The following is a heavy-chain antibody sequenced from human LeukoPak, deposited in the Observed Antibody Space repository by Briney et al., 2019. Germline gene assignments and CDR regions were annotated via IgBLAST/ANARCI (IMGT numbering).Heavy chain of an antibody. V-gene: IGHV3-15*07. CDR1: GFTFSNAW. D-gene: IGHD6-19*01. Sequence: AGGSLRLSCAASGFTFSNAWMNWVRQAPGKGLEWVGRIKSKTDGGTTDYAAPVKGRFTISRDNAKNSLYLQMNSLRAEDTALYYCAKDGLDTPAVGYFDYWGQGTLVTVSS. J-gene: IGHJ4*02. CDR3: AKDGLDTPAVGYFDY. CDR2: IKSKTDGGTT.